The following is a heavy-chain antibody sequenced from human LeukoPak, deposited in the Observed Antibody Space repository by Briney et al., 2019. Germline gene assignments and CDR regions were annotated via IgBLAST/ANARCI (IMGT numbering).Heavy chain of an antibody. V-gene: IGHV3-23*01. CDR1: GFTFSSYA. CDR3: AREVSRWGLYFDY. CDR2: ISGSGGST. Sequence: PGGSLRLSCAASGFTFSSYAMSWVRQAPGKGLEWVSAISGSGGSTYYADSVKGRFTISRDNAKNSLYLQMNSLRAEDTAVYYCAREVSRWGLYFDYWGQGTLVTVSS. D-gene: IGHD3-16*01. J-gene: IGHJ4*02.